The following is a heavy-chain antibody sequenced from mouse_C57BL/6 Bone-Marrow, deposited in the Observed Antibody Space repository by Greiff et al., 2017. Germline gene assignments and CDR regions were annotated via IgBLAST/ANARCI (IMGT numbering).Heavy chain of an antibody. V-gene: IGHV5-9-1*02. CDR1: GFTFSSYA. CDR3: TRVAYYYGSSPWYFDV. Sequence: EVQVVESGEGLVKPGGSLKLSCAASGFTFSSYAMSWVRQTPEKRLEWVAYISSGGDYIYYADTVKGRFTISRDNARDTLYLQMSSLKSEDTAMYYCTRVAYYYGSSPWYFDVWGTGTTVTVSS. D-gene: IGHD1-1*01. J-gene: IGHJ1*03. CDR2: ISSGGDYI.